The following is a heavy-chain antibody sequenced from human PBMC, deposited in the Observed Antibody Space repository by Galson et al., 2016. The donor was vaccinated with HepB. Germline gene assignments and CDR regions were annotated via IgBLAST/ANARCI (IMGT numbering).Heavy chain of an antibody. J-gene: IGHJ5*02. CDR3: TRDVGGTSLNCPPRRFDP. D-gene: IGHD3-16*01. CDR1: DDSIGIYY. V-gene: IGHV4-4*07. Sequence: SETLSLTCNVSDDSIGIYYWSWARQFAGKKLEWLGRVYGTGNTIYNPSLKSRVTMSIDTARSQFSLHLTSVTAADPAMYFCTRDVGGTSLNCPPRRFDPWGQGTLVSVSS. CDR2: VYGTGNT.